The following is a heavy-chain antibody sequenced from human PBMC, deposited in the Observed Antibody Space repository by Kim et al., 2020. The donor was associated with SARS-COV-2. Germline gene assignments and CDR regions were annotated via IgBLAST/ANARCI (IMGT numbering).Heavy chain of an antibody. D-gene: IGHD2-2*02. J-gene: IGHJ6*02. CDR3: ARVPWRLYDYYYYYYGMDV. Sequence: SETLSLTCAVYGGSFSGYYWSWIRQPPGKGLEWIGEINHSGSTNYNPSLKSRVTISVDTSKNQFSLNLSSVTAADTAVYYCARVPWRLYDYYYYYYGMDVWGQGTTVTVSS. CDR1: GGSFSGYY. CDR2: INHSGST. V-gene: IGHV4-34*01.